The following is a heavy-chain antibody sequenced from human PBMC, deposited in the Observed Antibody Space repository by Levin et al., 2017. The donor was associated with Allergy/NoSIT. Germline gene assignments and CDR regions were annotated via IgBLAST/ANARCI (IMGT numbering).Heavy chain of an antibody. CDR3: ARDVHYYNRSGTSARYDY. V-gene: IGHV3-30-3*01. CDR1: GFTFSSYA. D-gene: IGHD3-22*01. CDR2: ISYDGSSK. Sequence: GGSLRLSCAASGFTFSSYAIHWVRQAPGKGLEWVAAISYDGSSKYYADSVKGRFTISRDNSKNTLYLQMNSLRTEDTAVYYCARDVHYYNRSGTSARYDYWGQGTLVTVSS. J-gene: IGHJ4*02.